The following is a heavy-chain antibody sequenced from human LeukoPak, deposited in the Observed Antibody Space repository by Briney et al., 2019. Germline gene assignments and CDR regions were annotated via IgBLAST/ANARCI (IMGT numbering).Heavy chain of an antibody. CDR3: ASGSEENPNWFDP. V-gene: IGHV1-69*04. CDR2: IIPILGIA. Sequence: GASVKVSCKASGGTFSSYAISWVRQAPGQGLEWMGRIIPILGIANYAQKFQGRVTITADKSTSTAYMELSSLRSEDTAVYYCASGSEENPNWFDPWGQGTLVTVSS. D-gene: IGHD1-14*01. CDR1: GGTFSSYA. J-gene: IGHJ5*02.